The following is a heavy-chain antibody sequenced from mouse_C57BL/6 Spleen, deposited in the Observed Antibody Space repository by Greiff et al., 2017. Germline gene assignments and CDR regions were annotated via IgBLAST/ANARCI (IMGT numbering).Heavy chain of an antibody. J-gene: IGHJ3*01. D-gene: IGHD1-1*01. CDR2: IYPGSGST. Sequence: QVQLQQPGAELVKPGASVKMSCKASGYTFTSYWITWVKQRPGQGLEWIGDIYPGSGSTNYNEKFKSKATLTVDKSSSTAYMQLSSLTSEDSAVYDCARRDYGSSSGFAYWGQGTLVTVSA. V-gene: IGHV1-55*01. CDR1: GYTFTSYW. CDR3: ARRDYGSSSGFAY.